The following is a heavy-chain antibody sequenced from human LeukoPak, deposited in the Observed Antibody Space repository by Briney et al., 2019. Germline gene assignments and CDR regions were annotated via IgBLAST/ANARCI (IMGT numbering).Heavy chain of an antibody. Sequence: SETLSLTCAVYGGSFSGYYWSWIRQPPGKGLEWIGEINHSGSTNYNPSLKSRVTISVDTSKNQFSLKLSSVTAADTAVYYCARAPPHEVGYFDYWGQGTLVTVSS. CDR1: GGSFSGYY. D-gene: IGHD1-26*01. V-gene: IGHV4-34*01. CDR2: INHSGST. J-gene: IGHJ4*02. CDR3: ARAPPHEVGYFDY.